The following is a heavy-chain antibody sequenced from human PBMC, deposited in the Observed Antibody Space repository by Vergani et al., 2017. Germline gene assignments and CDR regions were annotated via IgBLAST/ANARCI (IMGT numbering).Heavy chain of an antibody. CDR1: GGSISSGSYY. CDR3: AGGYFYVTGGYYLYGMDV. D-gene: IGHD3-22*01. V-gene: IGHV4-61*02. J-gene: IGHJ6*02. CDR2: IYTSGTT. Sequence: QVQLQESGPGLVKPSQTLSLTCTVSGGSISSGSYYWSWIRQPAGKRLEWIGRIYTSGTTNYNPSFKSRVTISEDTSKNQFSLKLSSVTAADTAAYYCAGGYFYVTGGYYLYGMDVWGQGTTVTVSS.